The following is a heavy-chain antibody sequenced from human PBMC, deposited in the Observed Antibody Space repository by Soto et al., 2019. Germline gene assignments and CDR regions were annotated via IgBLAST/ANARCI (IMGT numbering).Heavy chain of an antibody. CDR3: ARRGPYSSSWYYYYYYMDV. D-gene: IGHD6-13*01. J-gene: IGHJ6*03. V-gene: IGHV3-11*01. CDR2: ISSSGSTI. CDR1: GFTFSDYY. Sequence: QVQLVESGGGLVKPGGSLRLSCAASGFTFSDYYMSWIRQAPGKGLEWVSYISSSGSTIYDADSVKGRFTISRDNAKNSLYQQMNSLRAEDTAVYYCARRGPYSSSWYYYYYYMDVWGKGTTVTVSS.